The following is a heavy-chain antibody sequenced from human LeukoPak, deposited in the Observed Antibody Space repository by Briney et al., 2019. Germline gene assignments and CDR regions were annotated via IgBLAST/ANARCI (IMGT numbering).Heavy chain of an antibody. CDR3: ARDSPASPLGA. CDR1: GFTFSSYS. V-gene: IGHV3-48*01. D-gene: IGHD3-16*01. CDR2: ISSSSSTI. Sequence: PGGSLRLSCAASGFTFSSYSMNWVRQAPGKGLEWVSYISSSSSTIYYADSVKGRFTISRDNAKNSLYLQMNSLRAEDTAVYYCARDSPASPLGAWGQGTLVTVFS. J-gene: IGHJ5*02.